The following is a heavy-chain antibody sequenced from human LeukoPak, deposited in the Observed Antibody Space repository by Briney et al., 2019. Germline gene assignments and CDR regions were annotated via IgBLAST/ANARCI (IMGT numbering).Heavy chain of an antibody. CDR1: GLTFRGYG. CDR2: IRYDERNK. D-gene: IGHD1-14*01. V-gene: IGHV3-30*02. J-gene: IGHJ4*02. Sequence: GGSLRLSCAASGLTFRGYGMHWVRHAPGKGLEWVAFIRYDERNKYYVDSEKGRFTISRDNSENTMDLQMNSLRAGDTAVYYCATVRVSENSFVSRWGQGTLVTVS. CDR3: ATVRVSENSFVSR.